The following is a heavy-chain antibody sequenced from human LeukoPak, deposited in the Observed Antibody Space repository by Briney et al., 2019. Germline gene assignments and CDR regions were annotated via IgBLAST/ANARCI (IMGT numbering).Heavy chain of an antibody. CDR2: IKQDGSEK. Sequence: GGSLGLSCAASGFTFSSYWMSWVRQAPGKGLEWVANIKQDGSEKYYVDSVKGRFTISRDNAKNPLYLQMNSLRAEDTAVYYCARKGYCSSTSCSNYYYYGMDVWGKGTTVTVSS. CDR1: GFTFSSYW. J-gene: IGHJ6*04. D-gene: IGHD2-2*01. CDR3: ARKGYCSSTSCSNYYYYGMDV. V-gene: IGHV3-7*03.